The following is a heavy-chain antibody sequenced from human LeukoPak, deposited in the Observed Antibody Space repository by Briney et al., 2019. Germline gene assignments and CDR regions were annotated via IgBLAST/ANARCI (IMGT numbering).Heavy chain of an antibody. CDR1: GFTFSSFW. CDR2: IKTDGSEK. J-gene: IGHJ4*02. D-gene: IGHD6-13*01. Sequence: GGSLRLSCAASGFTFSSFWMSWVRQAPGKGLEWVANIKTDGSEKYYVDSVKGRFTISRDNAKNSLPLQMNSLSAEDTAVYYCTRDWGGVAAGIDYWGQGTLVTVSS. V-gene: IGHV3-7*01. CDR3: TRDWGGVAAGIDY.